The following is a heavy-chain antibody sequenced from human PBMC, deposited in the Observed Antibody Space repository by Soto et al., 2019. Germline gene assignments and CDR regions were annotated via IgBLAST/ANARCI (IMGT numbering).Heavy chain of an antibody. D-gene: IGHD2-2*01. V-gene: IGHV1-69*13. CDR2: IIPIFGTA. J-gene: IGHJ6*02. CDR1: GGTFSSYA. Sequence: SVKVSCKASGGTFSSYAISWVRQAPGQGLEWMGGIIPIFGTANYAQKFQGRVTITADESTSTAYMELSSLRSEDTAVYYCARRSTLGYCSSTSCYDDYYYYGMDVCGQGTTVTVSS. CDR3: ARRSTLGYCSSTSCYDDYYYYGMDV.